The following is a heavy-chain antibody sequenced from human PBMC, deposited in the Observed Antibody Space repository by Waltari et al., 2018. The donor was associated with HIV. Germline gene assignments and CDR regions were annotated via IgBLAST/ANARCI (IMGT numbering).Heavy chain of an antibody. CDR1: GFKFADYT. Sequence: EVQLVASGGGLVQPGRSLRLSCASSGFKFADYTMSWFPQTPGKGLEWVGFIRSKAYGGTTEYAASVKGRFTISRDDSKSIAYLQMNSLKTEDTALYYCTRPYSSSWYSYGMDVWGLGTTVTVSS. CDR3: TRPYSSSWYSYGMDV. J-gene: IGHJ6*02. CDR2: IRSKAYGGTT. D-gene: IGHD6-13*01. V-gene: IGHV3-49*03.